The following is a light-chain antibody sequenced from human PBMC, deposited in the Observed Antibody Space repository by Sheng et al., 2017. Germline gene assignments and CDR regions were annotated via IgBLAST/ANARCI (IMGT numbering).Light chain of an antibody. Sequence: IQLTQSPSSLSASVGDRVTITCRASQGISSYFAWYQQKPGKAPQLLIYQTSSLQTGVPSRFSGSGSGTDYTLTISSLQPEDSATYYCQQLDGFPFTFGPGTKVDIK. CDR2: QTS. J-gene: IGKJ3*01. CDR3: QQLDGFPFT. V-gene: IGKV1-9*01. CDR1: QGISSY.